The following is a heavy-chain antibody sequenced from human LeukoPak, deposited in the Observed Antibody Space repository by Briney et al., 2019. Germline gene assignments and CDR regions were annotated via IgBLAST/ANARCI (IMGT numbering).Heavy chain of an antibody. Sequence: GGSLRLSCAASGFTFSSYAMSWVRQAPGKGLEWVSAISGSGGSTYYADSVKGRFTISRDNSKNSLYLQMNSLRAEDTAVYYCARAFSGGTWIQLWKDEKDTLYFDYWGQGTLVTVSS. CDR2: ISGSGGST. V-gene: IGHV3-23*01. CDR3: ARAFSGGTWIQLWKDEKDTLYFDY. J-gene: IGHJ4*02. D-gene: IGHD5-18*01. CDR1: GFTFSSYA.